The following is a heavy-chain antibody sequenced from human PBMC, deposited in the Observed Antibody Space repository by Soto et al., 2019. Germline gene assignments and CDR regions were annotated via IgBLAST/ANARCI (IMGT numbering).Heavy chain of an antibody. J-gene: IGHJ5*02. V-gene: IGHV1-24*01. CDR3: ATGDGSGSYYRPESIWFDP. Sequence: ASVKVSCKVSGYTLTELSMHWVRQAPGKGLEWMGGFDPEDGETIYAQKFQGRVTMTEDTSTDTAYMELSSLRSEDTAVYYCATGDGSGSYYRPESIWFDPWGQGTLVTVSS. D-gene: IGHD3-10*01. CDR1: GYTLTELS. CDR2: FDPEDGET.